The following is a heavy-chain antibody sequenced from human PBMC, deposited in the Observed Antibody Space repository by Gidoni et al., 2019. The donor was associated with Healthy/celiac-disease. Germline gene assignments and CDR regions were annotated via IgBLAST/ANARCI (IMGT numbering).Heavy chain of an antibody. Sequence: EVQLVESGGGLVQPGRSLRLSCAASGFTFDDYAMHWVRQAPAKGLEWVSGISWNSGSIGYADSVKGRFTISRDNAKNSLYLQMNSLRAEDTALYYCAKDLVDTAMVPGGTFDIWGQGTMVTVSS. D-gene: IGHD5-18*01. CDR3: AKDLVDTAMVPGGTFDI. CDR2: ISWNSGSI. J-gene: IGHJ3*02. CDR1: GFTFDDYA. V-gene: IGHV3-9*01.